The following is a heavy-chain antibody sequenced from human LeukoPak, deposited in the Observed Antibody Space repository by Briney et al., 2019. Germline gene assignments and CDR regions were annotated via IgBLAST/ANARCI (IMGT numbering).Heavy chain of an antibody. V-gene: IGHV4-59*08. J-gene: IGHJ4*02. D-gene: IGHD4-23*01. CDR3: AGHSTLITPLDY. CDR1: RGSFSSFY. Sequence: PSETLSLTCTVSRGSFSSFYWSWVRQPPGKGLEWIGSIHYSGSTTYNPSLKSRVTLSVDTSQSQFSLKLHSVTAADTAVYYCAGHSTLITPLDYWGQGALVTVPS. CDR2: IHYSGST.